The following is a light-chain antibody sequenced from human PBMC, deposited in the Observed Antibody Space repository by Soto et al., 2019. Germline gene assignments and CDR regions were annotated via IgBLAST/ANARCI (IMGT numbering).Light chain of an antibody. CDR2: DTS. CDR3: QQYGSSPRT. V-gene: IGKV3-15*01. Sequence: EIIMTQSPATLSVSPGEGATLSCRASQGIGSTLAWYQHKPGQTPRLLIYDTSTRATGVPARFSGSGSGTDSTLTISRLETEDFAVYYCQQYGSSPRTFGQGTKVDI. CDR1: QGIGST. J-gene: IGKJ1*01.